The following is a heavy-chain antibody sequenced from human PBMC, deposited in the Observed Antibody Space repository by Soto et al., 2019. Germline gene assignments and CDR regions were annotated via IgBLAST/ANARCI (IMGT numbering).Heavy chain of an antibody. CDR2: MYYSGTT. CDR1: GGSISRSSYY. V-gene: IGHV4-39*01. J-gene: IGHJ5*02. Sequence: SETLSLTCTVSGGSISRSSYYWGWLRQTPGKGLEFIGSMYYSGTTYYNPSLKSRVTISVDTSKNQFTLKLISVTAADTAVYYCAVVDSTGNWFDPWGEGALVTVSS. D-gene: IGHD6-25*01. CDR3: AVVDSTGNWFDP.